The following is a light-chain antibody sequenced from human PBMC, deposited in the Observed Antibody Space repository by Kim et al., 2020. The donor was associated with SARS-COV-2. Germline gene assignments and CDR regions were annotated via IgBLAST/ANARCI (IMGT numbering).Light chain of an antibody. V-gene: IGKV3-15*01. CDR1: ESVTY. J-gene: IGKJ4*01. Sequence: LSVSPGERATLSCRASESVTYLAWYQQKPGQPPRLLVSGASTRATGIPARFSGSGSGTEFSLTISSLQSEDYGVYFCQQYNEWPLTFGGGTKLEIK. CDR2: GAS. CDR3: QQYNEWPLT.